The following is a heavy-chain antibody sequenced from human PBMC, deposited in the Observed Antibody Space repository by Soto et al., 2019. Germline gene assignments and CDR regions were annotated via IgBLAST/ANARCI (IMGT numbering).Heavy chain of an antibody. J-gene: IGHJ6*02. D-gene: IGHD6-13*01. CDR1: GYTFTRYA. CDR3: ASSNIVAAPYGMDV. V-gene: IGHV1-3*01. Sequence: EASVKVSCKASGYTFTRYAMHWVRQAPGQRLEWMGWINAGNGNTKYSQKFQGRVTITRDTPASTAYMELSSLRSEDTAVYYCASSNIVAAPYGMDVWGQGTTVTVSS. CDR2: INAGNGNT.